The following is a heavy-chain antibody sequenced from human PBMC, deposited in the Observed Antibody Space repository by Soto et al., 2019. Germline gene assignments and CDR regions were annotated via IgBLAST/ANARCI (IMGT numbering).Heavy chain of an antibody. CDR1: GGSISSSNCY. J-gene: IGHJ2*01. V-gene: IGHV4-39*01. Sequence: SETLSLTCTVSGGSISSSNCYWGWIRQPPGKGLEWIGSIYYSGSTYYNPSLKSRVTISVDASKNRFSLKLSSVTAADTAVYYCARGRGLVPYWYFDLWGRGTLVTVSS. D-gene: IGHD6-19*01. CDR3: ARGRGLVPYWYFDL. CDR2: IYYSGST.